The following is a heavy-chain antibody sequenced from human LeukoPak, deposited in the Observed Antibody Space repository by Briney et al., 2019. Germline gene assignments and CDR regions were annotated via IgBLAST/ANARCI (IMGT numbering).Heavy chain of an antibody. V-gene: IGHV3-53*01. CDR3: ASGEYSGYDLAY. D-gene: IGHD5-12*01. J-gene: IGHJ4*02. CDR1: GFTVSSSY. Sequence: GGSLRLSCTASGFTVSSSYMGWVRQPPGKGLEYVSVLYSGGTTYFADSVKGRFTISRDNSKNTLYLQMNSLRAEDTAVYYCASGEYSGYDLAYWGQGTLVTVSS. CDR2: LYSGGTT.